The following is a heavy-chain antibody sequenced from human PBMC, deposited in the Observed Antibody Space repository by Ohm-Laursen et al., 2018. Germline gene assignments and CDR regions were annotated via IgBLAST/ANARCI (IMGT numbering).Heavy chain of an antibody. D-gene: IGHD6-19*01. CDR2: ISSSSDYI. Sequence: SLRLSCAASGFTFSNYNMNWVRQAPGKGLECVSSISSSSDYIYYADSMKGRLTISRDNAKNLLFLHMNSLRAEDTALYHCARVPGWLDDYYYYGMDVWGQGTTVTVSS. V-gene: IGHV3-21*04. CDR3: ARVPGWLDDYYYYGMDV. CDR1: GFTFSNYN. J-gene: IGHJ6*02.